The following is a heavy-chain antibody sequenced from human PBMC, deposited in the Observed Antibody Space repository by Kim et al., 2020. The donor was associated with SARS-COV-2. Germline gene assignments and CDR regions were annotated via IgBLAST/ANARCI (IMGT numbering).Heavy chain of an antibody. CDR3: ARGLVLYDYVWGSYRYTDYYSAGMGA. D-gene: IGHD3-16*02. CDR2: ISSSSSYI. CDR1: GFTFSSYS. J-gene: IGHJ6*01. Sequence: GGSLRLSCAASGFTFSSYSMNWVRQAPGKGLEWVSSISSSSSYIYYADSVKGRFTISRDNSKNSLYLQMNSLRAEDTAVYYCARGLVLYDYVWGSYRYTDYYSAGMGAWGEGTTVTVSS. V-gene: IGHV3-21*01.